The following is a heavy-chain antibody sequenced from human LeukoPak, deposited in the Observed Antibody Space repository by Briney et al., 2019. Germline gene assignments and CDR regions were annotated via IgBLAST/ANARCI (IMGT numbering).Heavy chain of an antibody. CDR1: GGSISSYY. J-gene: IGHJ3*02. CDR3: ARDRDPGYYDTNGYRRVNAFDI. D-gene: IGHD3-22*01. Sequence: KTSETLSLTCTVSGGSISSYYWSWIRQPPGKGLEWIGYIHYSGSTNYKPSLKSRVTISLDTSKNQFSLRLSSVTAADTAVYYCARDRDPGYYDTNGYRRVNAFDIWGQGTMVTVSS. V-gene: IGHV4-59*01. CDR2: IHYSGST.